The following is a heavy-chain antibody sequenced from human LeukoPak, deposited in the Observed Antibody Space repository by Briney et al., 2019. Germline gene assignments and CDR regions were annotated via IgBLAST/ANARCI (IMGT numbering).Heavy chain of an antibody. CDR3: AKSIGYCSDPSCYFFDN. V-gene: IGHV3-23*01. Sequence: PGGSLRVSCAASGFTFSTYAMRWVRQAPGKGLEWVSAIGGSGGSTYYADSVRGRFTISRDNSKNTLSLQMNSLRAEDTAVYYCAKSIGYCSDPSCYFFDNWGQGTLVTVSS. CDR2: IGGSGGST. CDR1: GFTFSTYA. D-gene: IGHD2-2*01. J-gene: IGHJ4*02.